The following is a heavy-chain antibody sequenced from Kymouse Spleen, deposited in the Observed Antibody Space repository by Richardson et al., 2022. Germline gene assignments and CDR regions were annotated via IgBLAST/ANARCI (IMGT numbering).Heavy chain of an antibody. CDR1: GFTFSSYS. Sequence: EVQLVESGGGLVKPGGSLRLSCAASGFTFSSYSMNWVRQAPGKGLEWVSSISSSSSYIYYADSVKGRFTISRDNAKNSLYLQMNSLRAEDTAVYYCARDLAGYFDWPPYYYYGMDVWGQGTTVTVSS. D-gene: IGHD3-9*01. CDR2: ISSSSSYI. J-gene: IGHJ6*02. V-gene: IGHV3-21*03. CDR3: ARDLAGYFDWPPYYYYGMDV.